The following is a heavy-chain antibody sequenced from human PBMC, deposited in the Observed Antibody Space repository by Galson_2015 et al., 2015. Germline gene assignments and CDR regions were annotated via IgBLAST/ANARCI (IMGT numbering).Heavy chain of an antibody. CDR3: ARDGEMATIKPYYFDY. Sequence: SLRLSCAASGFTFSSYEMNWVRQAPGKGLEWVSYISSSGSTIYYADSVKGRFTISRDNAKNSLYLQMNSLRAEDTAVYYCARDGEMATIKPYYFDYWGQGTLVTVTS. V-gene: IGHV3-48*03. CDR1: GFTFSSYE. D-gene: IGHD5-24*01. CDR2: ISSSGSTI. J-gene: IGHJ4*02.